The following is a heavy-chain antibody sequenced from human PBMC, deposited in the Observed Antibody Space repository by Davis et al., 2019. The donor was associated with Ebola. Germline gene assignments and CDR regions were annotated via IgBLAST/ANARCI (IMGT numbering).Heavy chain of an antibody. J-gene: IGHJ6*03. V-gene: IGHV3-30-3*01. CDR3: AKGLEVVPPRTRFMDV. CDR1: GIDFRTSI. Sequence: GESLKISCIVSGIDFRTSIMHWVRQAPGKGLEWVALFPIDGGYTRYGDAVKGRFTISRDNSKNTLFLQMTSLRAEDTAAYYCAKGLEVVPPRTRFMDVWGKGTKVIVSS. CDR2: FPIDGGYT. D-gene: IGHD3-22*01.